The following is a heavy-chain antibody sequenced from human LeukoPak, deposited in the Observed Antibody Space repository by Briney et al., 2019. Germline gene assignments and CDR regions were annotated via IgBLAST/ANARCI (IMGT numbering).Heavy chain of an antibody. Sequence: AASVKVSCKASGYTFTSYDSNWVRQATGQGLEWMGWMNPNSGNTGYAQKFQGRVTITRNTSISTAYMELSSLRSEDTAVYYCARGGRSEENWFDPWGQGTLVTVSS. CDR2: MNPNSGNT. CDR3: ARGGRSEENWFDP. J-gene: IGHJ5*02. D-gene: IGHD3-3*01. CDR1: GYTFTSYD. V-gene: IGHV1-8*03.